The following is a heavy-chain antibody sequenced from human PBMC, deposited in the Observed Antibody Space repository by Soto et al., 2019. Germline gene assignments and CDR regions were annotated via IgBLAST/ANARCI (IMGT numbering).Heavy chain of an antibody. CDR1: GGSINNNNYY. D-gene: IGHD2-15*01. Sequence: ASETLSPTCTVPGGSINNNNYYWAWIRQPPGKGLSWIASIYYDGSTYYNSSLKSRVTISRDTSKNHFSLKLTSMTAADTAVYYCATVLVGATRHPDSDSWGQGTLVTVSS. V-gene: IGHV4-39*02. CDR3: ATVLVGATRHPDSDS. CDR2: IYYDGST. J-gene: IGHJ4*02.